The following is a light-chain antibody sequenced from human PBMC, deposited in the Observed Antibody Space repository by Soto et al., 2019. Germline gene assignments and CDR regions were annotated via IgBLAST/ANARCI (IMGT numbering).Light chain of an antibody. CDR2: DAS. V-gene: IGKV3-11*01. CDR3: HQRQSWPRT. Sequence: EIVLTQSPATLSLSPGERATLSCRASQSVSSDLAWYQQKPGQAPRLLIYDASNRAAGIPARFSASGSGTDFTLTISDVQPEDFALYYCHQRQSWPRTFGQGTKVDIK. CDR1: QSVSSD. J-gene: IGKJ1*01.